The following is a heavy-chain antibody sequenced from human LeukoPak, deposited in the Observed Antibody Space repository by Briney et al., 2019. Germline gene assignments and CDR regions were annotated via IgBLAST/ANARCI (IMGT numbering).Heavy chain of an antibody. V-gene: IGHV4-59*01. Sequence: PSETLSLTCTVYGGSISSYYWSWIRQPPGKGLEWIGYIYYSGSTNYNPSLKSRVTISVDTSKNQFSLKLSSVTAADTAVYYCARGIVGATTALYYYYYMDVWGKGTTVTVSS. J-gene: IGHJ6*03. D-gene: IGHD1-26*01. CDR2: IYYSGST. CDR3: ARGIVGATTALYYYYYMDV. CDR1: GGSISSYY.